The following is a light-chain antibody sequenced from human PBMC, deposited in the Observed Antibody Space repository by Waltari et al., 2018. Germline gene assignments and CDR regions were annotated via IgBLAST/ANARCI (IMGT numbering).Light chain of an antibody. J-gene: IGLJ1*01. V-gene: IGLV2-8*01. Sequence: QSALTQPPSASGSPGQSVTISCTGTSGDVGGYNYVPWYQQHPGKAPRLMLYAVSNRPSGVPARFAGSKSGNPASLTVSGLQAEDEADYYCSSYAGSNTFVFGAGTRVTVL. CDR3: SSYAGSNTFV. CDR2: AVS. CDR1: SGDVGGYNY.